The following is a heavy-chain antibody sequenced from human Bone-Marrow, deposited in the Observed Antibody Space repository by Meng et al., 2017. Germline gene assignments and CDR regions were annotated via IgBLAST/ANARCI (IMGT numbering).Heavy chain of an antibody. CDR3: TTVPLWFGESNIDY. Sequence: GESLKISCAASGFTFSNAWMSWVRQAPGKGLEWVGRIKSKTDDGTTDYAAPVKGRFTISRDDSKNTLYLQMNSLKTEDTAVYYCTTVPLWFGESNIDYWGQGTLVTVSS. V-gene: IGHV3-15*01. CDR1: GFTFSNAW. J-gene: IGHJ4*02. CDR2: IKSKTDDGTT. D-gene: IGHD3-10*01.